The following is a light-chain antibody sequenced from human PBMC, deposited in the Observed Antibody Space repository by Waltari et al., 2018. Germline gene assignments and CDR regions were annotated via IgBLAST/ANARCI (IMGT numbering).Light chain of an antibody. CDR1: QSISSF. Sequence: DIQMTQSPSSLSASVGDIVTITCRASQSISSFLNWYQQRPGKAPKLLISAASILQSGVPSRFSGSGSGTDFTLTISSLQPEDFATYYCQQSYSTPSITFGQGTRLEIK. V-gene: IGKV1-39*01. CDR2: AAS. CDR3: QQSYSTPSIT. J-gene: IGKJ5*01.